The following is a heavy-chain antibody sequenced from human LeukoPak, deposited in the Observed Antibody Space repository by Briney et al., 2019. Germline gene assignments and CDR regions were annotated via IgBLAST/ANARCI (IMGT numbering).Heavy chain of an antibody. CDR2: MNPNSGNT. Sequence: ASVKVSCKASGYTFTSYDINWVLQATGQGLEWMGWMNPNSGNTGYAQKFQGRVTMTRNTSISTAYMELSSLRSEDTAVYYCARSYSSSSSPYNWFDPWGQGTLVTVSS. CDR1: GYTFTSYD. J-gene: IGHJ5*02. V-gene: IGHV1-8*01. CDR3: ARSYSSSSSPYNWFDP. D-gene: IGHD6-13*01.